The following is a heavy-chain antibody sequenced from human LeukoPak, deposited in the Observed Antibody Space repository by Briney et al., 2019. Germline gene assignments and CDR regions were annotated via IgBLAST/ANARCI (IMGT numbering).Heavy chain of an antibody. CDR2: INHSGST. J-gene: IGHJ6*02. Sequence: DPSETLSLTCAVYGGSFSGYYWSWIRQPPGKGLEWIGEINHSGSTNYNPSLKSRVTISVDTSKNQFSLKLSSVTAADTAVYYCARGRRPRALRHYYYYGMDVWGQGTTVTVSS. CDR3: ARGRRPRALRHYYYYGMDV. V-gene: IGHV4-34*01. CDR1: GGSFSGYY. D-gene: IGHD4-17*01.